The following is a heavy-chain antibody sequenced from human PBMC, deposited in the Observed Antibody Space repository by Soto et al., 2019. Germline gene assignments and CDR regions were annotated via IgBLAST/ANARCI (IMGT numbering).Heavy chain of an antibody. Sequence: ASVKVSCKASGYTFTSYYIHWVRQAPGQGLEWMGIFNPTGDTASYAQKLQGRVTMTRDTSTGTAYMELGSLRSEDTAVYYCARGGRIVDTGIGYYYYHAMDVWGQGTTVTSP. J-gene: IGHJ6*02. CDR2: FNPTGDTA. V-gene: IGHV1-46*01. CDR1: GYTFTSYY. CDR3: ARGGRIVDTGIGYYYYHAMDV. D-gene: IGHD5-18*01.